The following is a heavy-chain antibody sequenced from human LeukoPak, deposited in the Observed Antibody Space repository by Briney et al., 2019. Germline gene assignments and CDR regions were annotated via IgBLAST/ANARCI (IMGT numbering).Heavy chain of an antibody. V-gene: IGHV4-34*01. CDR2: IYYSGST. J-gene: IGHJ3*02. D-gene: IGHD2-2*01. CDR3: ARDVPPGAFDI. Sequence: SETLSLTCAVYGGSFSGYYWSWIRQPPGKGLEWIGSIYYSGSTYYNPSLKSRVTISVDTSKNQFSLKLSSVTAADTAVYYCARDVPPGAFDIWGQGTMVTVSS. CDR1: GGSFSGYY.